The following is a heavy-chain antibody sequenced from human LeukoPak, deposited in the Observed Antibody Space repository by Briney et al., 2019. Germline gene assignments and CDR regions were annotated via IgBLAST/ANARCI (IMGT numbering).Heavy chain of an antibody. CDR3: ARQGSSGWYLFDY. J-gene: IGHJ4*02. V-gene: IGHV4-59*08. D-gene: IGHD6-19*01. CDR2: IYYSGST. CDR1: GGSISSYY. Sequence: SETLTLTCTVSGGSISSYYWSWIRQPPGKGLEWIGYIYYSGSTNYNPSLKSRVTISVDTSKNQFSLKLSSVTAADTAVYYCARQGSSGWYLFDYWGQGTLVTVSS.